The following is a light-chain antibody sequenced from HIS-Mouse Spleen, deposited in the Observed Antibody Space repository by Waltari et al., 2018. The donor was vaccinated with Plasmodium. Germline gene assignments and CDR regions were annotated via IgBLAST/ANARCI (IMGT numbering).Light chain of an antibody. Sequence: EIVMTQSPATLSVSPGERATLSCRASQSVLYSSNNKNYLAWYQQKPGQPPKLLIYWASTRESGVPDRFSGSVSGTDFTLTISSLQAEDVAVYYCQKYYSTPYTFGQGTKLEIK. J-gene: IGKJ2*01. V-gene: IGKV4-1*01. CDR3: QKYYSTPYT. CDR1: QSVLYSSNNKNY. CDR2: WAS.